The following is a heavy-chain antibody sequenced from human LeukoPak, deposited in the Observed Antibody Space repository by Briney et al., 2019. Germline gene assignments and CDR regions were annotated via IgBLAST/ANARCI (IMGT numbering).Heavy chain of an antibody. CDR2: IYTSGST. CDR1: GGSISSYY. Sequence: SETLSLTCTVSGGSISSYYWSWIRQPAGKGLEWIGRIYTSGSTNYNPSLKSRVTMSVDTSKNQFSLKLSSVTAADTAVYYCARVLRFLEWLLWALYNWFDPWGQGTLVTVSS. D-gene: IGHD3-3*01. J-gene: IGHJ5*02. CDR3: ARVLRFLEWLLWALYNWFDP. V-gene: IGHV4-4*07.